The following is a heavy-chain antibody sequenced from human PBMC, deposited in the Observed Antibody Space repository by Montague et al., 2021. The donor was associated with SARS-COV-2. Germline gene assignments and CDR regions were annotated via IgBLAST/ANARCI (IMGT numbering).Heavy chain of an antibody. J-gene: IGHJ4*02. CDR2: IDTSGSP. CDR1: GASISSSY. D-gene: IGHD5-18*01. Sequence: SETLSLTCTVSGASISSSYWGWIRQTAGKGLEWIGRIDTSGSPKYNPSLKSRVTMSLDTSKTQFSLKVNSVTVADTAMYFCAGDGRRLYTYGSLDYWGQGILVTVSS. V-gene: IGHV4-4*07. CDR3: AGDGRRLYTYGSLDY.